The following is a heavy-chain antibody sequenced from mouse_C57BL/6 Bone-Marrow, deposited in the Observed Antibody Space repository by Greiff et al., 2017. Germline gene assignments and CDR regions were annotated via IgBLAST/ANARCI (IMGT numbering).Heavy chain of an antibody. CDR1: GFTFSSYA. CDR2: ISDGGSYT. D-gene: IGHD1-1*01. Sequence: EVQGVESGGGLVKPGGSLKLSCAASGFTFSSYAMSWVRQTPEKRLEWVATISDGGSYTYYPDNVKGRFTISRDNAKNNLYLQMSHLKSEDRAMYYCARDFTTVVDWYFDVWGKGTTVTVSS. J-gene: IGHJ1*03. V-gene: IGHV5-4*01. CDR3: ARDFTTVVDWYFDV.